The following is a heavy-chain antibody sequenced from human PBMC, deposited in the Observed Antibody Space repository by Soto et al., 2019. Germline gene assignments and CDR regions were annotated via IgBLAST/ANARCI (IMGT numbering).Heavy chain of an antibody. J-gene: IGHJ5*02. Sequence: SETLSLTCTVSGGSISSGGYYWSWIRQHPGKGLEWIGYIYYSGSTYYNPSLKSRVTISVDTSKNQFSLKLSSVTAADTAVYYCAKDWGGYCSSTSCYPGAPSWFVPWGQGTLVTVSS. CDR1: GGSISSGGYY. CDR3: AKDWGGYCSSTSCYPGAPSWFVP. D-gene: IGHD2-2*01. CDR2: IYYSGST. V-gene: IGHV4-31*03.